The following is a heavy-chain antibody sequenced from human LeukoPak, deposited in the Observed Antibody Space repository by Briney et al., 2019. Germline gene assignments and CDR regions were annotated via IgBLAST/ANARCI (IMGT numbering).Heavy chain of an antibody. Sequence: GGSLRLSCAASGFTVNNNYMSWVRQAPGKGLEWVSVIYSGDITYYADSVKGRFTVSRDNSKNTLFLQMNSLRAEDTAVYYCAKDGGLWVSAHWGDSWGRGTLVTVSS. CDR1: GFTVNNNY. V-gene: IGHV3-53*01. CDR3: AKDGGLWVSAHWGDS. CDR2: IYSGDIT. J-gene: IGHJ4*02. D-gene: IGHD7-27*01.